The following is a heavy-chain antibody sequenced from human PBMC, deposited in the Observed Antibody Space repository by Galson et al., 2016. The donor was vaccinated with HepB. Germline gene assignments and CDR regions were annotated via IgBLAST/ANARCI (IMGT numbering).Heavy chain of an antibody. CDR1: GFTFSSYG. D-gene: IGHD2-2*01. V-gene: IGHV3-30*18. CDR3: SKDGRLYCSRASCHDPFPY. CDR2: ISYDGSNK. J-gene: IGHJ4*02. Sequence: SLRLSCAASGFTFSSYGMHWVRQAPGKGLEWVAFISYDGSNKKYADSVKGRFTISRDNSKKTLYLQMNSLRAEDTAVYYCSKDGRLYCSRASCHDPFPYWGQGTLVTVSS.